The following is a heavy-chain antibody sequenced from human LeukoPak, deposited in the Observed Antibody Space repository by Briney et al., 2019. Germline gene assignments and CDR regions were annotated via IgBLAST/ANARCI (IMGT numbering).Heavy chain of an antibody. CDR1: GGSISSSSYY. V-gene: IGHV4-39*07. Sequence: SETLSLTCTVSGGSISSSSYYWGWIRQPPGKGLEWIGSIYYSGSTYYNPSLKSRVTISVDTSKNQFSLKLSSVTAADTAVYYCVRETGYVSDDAFDIWGQGTMVTVSS. J-gene: IGHJ3*02. CDR2: IYYSGST. D-gene: IGHD3-9*01. CDR3: VRETGYVSDDAFDI.